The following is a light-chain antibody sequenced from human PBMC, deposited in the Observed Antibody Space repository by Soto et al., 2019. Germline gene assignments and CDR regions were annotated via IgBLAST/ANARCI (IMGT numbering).Light chain of an antibody. V-gene: IGKV1-39*01. Sequence: DIPMTQSPSSLSASVGDRITITCRASQNITSYLNWYQQKPGKAPRLLIYAASSLRSGVPSRFSGSGSGTDFTLTVNSLQPEDIATYYCQQSYSTPYSFGQGTKLEI. CDR1: QNITSY. CDR2: AAS. CDR3: QQSYSTPYS. J-gene: IGKJ2*03.